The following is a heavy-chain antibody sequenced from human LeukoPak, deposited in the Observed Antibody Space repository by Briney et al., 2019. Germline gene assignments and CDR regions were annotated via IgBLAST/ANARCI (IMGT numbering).Heavy chain of an antibody. Sequence: GASVKVSCKASGGTFSSYAISWVRQAPGQGLEWMGGIIPIFGTANYAQKFQGRVTITADESTSTAYMELSSLRSEDTAVYYCASLHRPSMVYAADWGQGTLVTVSS. V-gene: IGHV1-69*13. J-gene: IGHJ4*02. D-gene: IGHD2-8*01. CDR3: ASLHRPSMVYAAD. CDR1: GGTFSSYA. CDR2: IIPIFGTA.